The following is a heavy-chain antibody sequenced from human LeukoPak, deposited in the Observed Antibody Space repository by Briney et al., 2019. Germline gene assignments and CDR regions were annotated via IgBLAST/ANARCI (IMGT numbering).Heavy chain of an antibody. D-gene: IGHD3-22*01. CDR1: GYTFSGFS. CDR3: ARLRRNNDRSGYYYYYDY. Sequence: GGSLTLSCTASGYTFSGFSVNWVRQAPGQGLEWVSSINVRSNYRYYADSVRGRFTISRDDDRDSLFLQMNSLRAEDTAVYFCARLRRNNDRSGYYYYYDYWGQGTLVTVSS. CDR2: INVRSNYR. V-gene: IGHV3-21*01. J-gene: IGHJ4*02.